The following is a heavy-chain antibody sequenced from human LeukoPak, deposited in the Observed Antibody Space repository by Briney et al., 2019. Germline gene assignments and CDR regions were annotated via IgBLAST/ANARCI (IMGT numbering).Heavy chain of an antibody. Sequence: PGGSLRLSCAASGFTFDDYAMHWVRQAPGKGLKWVSGISWNSGSIGYADSVKGRFTISRDNAKNSLYLQMNSLRAEDTALYYCAKALYGSGSLDYWGQGTLVTVSS. CDR1: GFTFDDYA. CDR2: ISWNSGSI. D-gene: IGHD3-10*01. CDR3: AKALYGSGSLDY. V-gene: IGHV3-9*01. J-gene: IGHJ4*02.